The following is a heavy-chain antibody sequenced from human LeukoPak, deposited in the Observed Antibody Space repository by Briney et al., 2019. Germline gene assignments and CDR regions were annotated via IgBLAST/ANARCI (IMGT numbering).Heavy chain of an antibody. CDR2: IIPLFGIA. CDR3: ARVEGLGATTVGFVY. Sequence: GSSVKVSCKASGGTFSSSAISWVRQAPGQGLEWMGRIIPLFGIANYAQKFRGRVTITADKSTSTAYMELSSLRSENTAVYYCARVEGLGATTVGFVYWGQGTLVTVSS. V-gene: IGHV1-69*04. D-gene: IGHD1-26*01. J-gene: IGHJ4*02. CDR1: GGTFSSSA.